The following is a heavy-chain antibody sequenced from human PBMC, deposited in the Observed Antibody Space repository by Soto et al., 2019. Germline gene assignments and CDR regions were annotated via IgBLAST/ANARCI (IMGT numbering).Heavy chain of an antibody. CDR1: GYPFTSYG. Sequence: ASVKVSCKASGYPFTSYGISWVRQAPVEGLEWMGWISAYNGYTHYAQNFQGRVTMTTDTSTTTAYMELRSLRSDDTAVYYCARDQSTHWELRPPGYWGHGTLVTVSS. CDR2: ISAYNGYT. V-gene: IGHV1-18*04. J-gene: IGHJ4*01. CDR3: ARDQSTHWELRPPGY. D-gene: IGHD1-7*01.